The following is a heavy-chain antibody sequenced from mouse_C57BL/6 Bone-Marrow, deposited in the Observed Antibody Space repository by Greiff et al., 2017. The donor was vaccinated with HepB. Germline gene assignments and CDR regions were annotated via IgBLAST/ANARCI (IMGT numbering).Heavy chain of an antibody. D-gene: IGHD1-1*01. Sequence: QVHVKQPGTELVKPGASVKLSCKASGYTFTSYWMHWVKQRPGQGLEWIGNINPSNGGTNYNEKFKSKATLTVDKSSSTAYMQLSSLTSEDSAVYYCASIIYYYGSSPSYWYFDVWGTGTTVTVSS. CDR1: GYTFTSYW. CDR2: INPSNGGT. CDR3: ASIIYYYGSSPSYWYFDV. V-gene: IGHV1-53*01. J-gene: IGHJ1*03.